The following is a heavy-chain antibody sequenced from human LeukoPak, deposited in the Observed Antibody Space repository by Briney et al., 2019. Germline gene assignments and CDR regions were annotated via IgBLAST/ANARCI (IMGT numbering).Heavy chain of an antibody. CDR2: IFYSGST. Sequence: SETLSLTCTVSDGSISSYYWSWIRQPPGKGPEWIGYIFYSGSTNYNPSLKSRVTISVDTSKNQFSLKLSSVTAADTAVYYCARAYTSWSFDYWGQGTLVTVSS. CDR3: ARAYTSWSFDY. V-gene: IGHV4-59*01. J-gene: IGHJ4*02. CDR1: DGSISSYY. D-gene: IGHD2-2*02.